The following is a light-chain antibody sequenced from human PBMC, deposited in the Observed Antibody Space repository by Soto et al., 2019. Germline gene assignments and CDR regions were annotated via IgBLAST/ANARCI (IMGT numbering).Light chain of an antibody. V-gene: IGKV3-20*01. Sequence: VVLTQSPGTLSLSPGEGATLSCRASQSVRSGSLAWYQQKPGQAPRLLIFGASSRATDTPDRFSGSGSGTDFTLTITRVDTEDFAVYYCHYYADSPYTFGQGTRLEI. J-gene: IGKJ2*01. CDR2: GAS. CDR1: QSVRSGS. CDR3: HYYADSPYT.